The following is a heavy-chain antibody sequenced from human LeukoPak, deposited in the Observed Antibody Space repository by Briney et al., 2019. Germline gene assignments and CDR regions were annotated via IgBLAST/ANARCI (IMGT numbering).Heavy chain of an antibody. CDR2: IYYSGST. CDR3: ARNPGTGSVDSWFDP. D-gene: IGHD3/OR15-3a*01. CDR1: GGSISSYY. Sequence: SETLSLTCTVSGGSISSYYWSWIRQPPGKGLEWIGYIYYSGSTNYNPSLKSRVTISVDTSKNQFSLKLSSVTAADTAVYYCARNPGTGSVDSWFDPWGQGTLVTVSS. V-gene: IGHV4-59*01. J-gene: IGHJ5*02.